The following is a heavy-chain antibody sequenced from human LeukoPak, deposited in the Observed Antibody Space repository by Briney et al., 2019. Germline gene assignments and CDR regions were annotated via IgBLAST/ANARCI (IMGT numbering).Heavy chain of an antibody. CDR3: ARTSGSYYFDY. V-gene: IGHV3-66*02. Sequence: PGGSLRLSCAASGFTVSGNYMSWVRQAPGKGLEWVSLIYSGGSTYYADSVKGRFTISRDISKNTLYLQMNSLRTEDTAVYYCARTSGSYYFDYWGQGTLVTVSS. CDR1: GFTVSGNY. J-gene: IGHJ4*02. D-gene: IGHD1-26*01. CDR2: IYSGGST.